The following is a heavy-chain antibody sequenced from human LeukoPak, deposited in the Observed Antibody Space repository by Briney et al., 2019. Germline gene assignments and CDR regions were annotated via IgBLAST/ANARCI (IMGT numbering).Heavy chain of an antibody. CDR1: GYTFTGYY. V-gene: IGHV1-2*02. CDR2: INPNSGGT. J-gene: IGHJ4*02. CDR3: ARGSGIVGATGYFDY. D-gene: IGHD1-26*01. Sequence: ASVKVSCKASGYTFTGYYMHWVRQAPGQGLEWMGWINPNSGGTNYAQKFQGRVTMTRDTSISTAYMELSRLRSDDTAVYYCARGSGIVGATGYFDYWGQGTLVTVSS.